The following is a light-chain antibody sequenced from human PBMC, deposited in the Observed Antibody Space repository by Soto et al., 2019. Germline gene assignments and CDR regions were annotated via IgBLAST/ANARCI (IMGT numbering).Light chain of an antibody. CDR3: QQYDNSPIT. CDR1: QSISSSF. CDR2: GAS. J-gene: IGKJ5*01. V-gene: IGKV3-20*01. Sequence: ESAFTHSPVILSLSPGERASLSCGASQSISSSFLAWYQQKPGQAPRLLIYGASSRATGIPDRFSGTGSETDFTLTTSRLEPEDFAVYYCQQYDNSPITFGQGTRLEIK.